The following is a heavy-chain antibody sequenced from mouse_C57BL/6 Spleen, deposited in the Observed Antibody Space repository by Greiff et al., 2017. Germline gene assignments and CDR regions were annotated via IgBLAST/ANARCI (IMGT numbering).Heavy chain of an antibody. J-gene: IGHJ2*01. V-gene: IGHV1-81*01. CDR3: ARYYGSSSWDYFDY. CDR2: IYPRSGNT. D-gene: IGHD1-1*01. Sequence: VKLQESGAELARPGASVKLSCKASGYTFTSYGISWVKQRTGQGLEWIGEIYPRSGNTYYNEKFKGKATLTADKSSSTAYMELRSLTSEDSAVYFCARYYGSSSWDYFDYWGQGTTLTVSS. CDR1: GYTFTSYG.